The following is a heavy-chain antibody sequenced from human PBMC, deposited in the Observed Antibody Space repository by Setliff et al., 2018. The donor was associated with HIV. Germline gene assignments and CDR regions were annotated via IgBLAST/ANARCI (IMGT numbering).Heavy chain of an antibody. Sequence: PSETLSLTCTVSGGSFSTYYWSWIRQPAGEGPEYIGRVHSTGTTIYNPSLKSRVTVSVDASKNQLSLKLRSVTAADTAVYYCARARITMIGGRLEPYAFDRWGQGTKVTVSS. CDR2: VHSTGTT. CDR1: GGSFSTYY. J-gene: IGHJ3*01. D-gene: IGHD3-10*01. CDR3: ARARITMIGGRLEPYAFDR. V-gene: IGHV4-4*07.